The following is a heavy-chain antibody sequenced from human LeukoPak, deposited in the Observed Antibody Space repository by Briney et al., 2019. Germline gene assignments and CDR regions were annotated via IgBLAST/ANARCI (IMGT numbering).Heavy chain of an antibody. V-gene: IGHV1-8*01. D-gene: IGHD4-11*01. J-gene: IGHJ5*02. CDR2: MNPNSGNT. CDR1: GYNFTSYD. CDR3: ARSFGPYSNDLPFDP. Sequence: ASVKVSCKASGYNFTSYDINWVRQDTGQGLEWMGWMNPNSGNTGYAQKFQGRVTMTRNTSISTAYMELSSLRSEDTAVYYCARSFGPYSNDLPFDPWGQGTLVTVSS.